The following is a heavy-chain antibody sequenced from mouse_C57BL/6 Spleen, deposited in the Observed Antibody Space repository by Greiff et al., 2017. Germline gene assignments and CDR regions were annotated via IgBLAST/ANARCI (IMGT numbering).Heavy chain of an antibody. V-gene: IGHV1-81*01. CDR2: IYPRSGNT. J-gene: IGHJ4*01. D-gene: IGHD1-1*01. CDR1: GYTFTSYG. CDR3: ARDYYGSSYDYYAMDY. Sequence: VQLQQSGAELARPGASVKLSCKASGYTFTSYGISWVKQRTGQGLEWIGEIYPRSGNTYYNETFKGQATLTADKSSSTAYMELRSLTSEDSAVYFCARDYYGSSYDYYAMDYWGQGTSVTVSS.